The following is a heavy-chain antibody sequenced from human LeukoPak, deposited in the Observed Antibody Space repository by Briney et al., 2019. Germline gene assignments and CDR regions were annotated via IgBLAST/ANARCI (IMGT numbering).Heavy chain of an antibody. CDR2: IKSDGSEK. D-gene: IGHD3-3*01. CDR1: GFTFGTYW. CDR3: ARSPTYYDFWSGYKFIDY. J-gene: IGHJ4*02. Sequence: PGGSLRLSCAASGFTFGTYWMSWVRQAPGKGLEWVANIKSDGSEKYYADSVKGRFTISRDNVKKSLYMQMSSLRAEGTAVYYCARSPTYYDFWSGYKFIDYWGQGTLVTVSS. V-gene: IGHV3-7*01.